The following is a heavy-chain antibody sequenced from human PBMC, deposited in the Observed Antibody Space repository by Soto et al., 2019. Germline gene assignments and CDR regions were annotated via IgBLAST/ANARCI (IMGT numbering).Heavy chain of an antibody. J-gene: IGHJ6*03. Sequence: GGSLRLSCAASGFTFSSYWMSWVRQAPGKGLEWVANIKQDGSEKYYVDSVKGRFTISRDNAKNSLYLQMNSLRAEDTAVYYCARDRRTVLYYYYYMDVWGKGTTVTVSS. CDR2: IKQDGSEK. CDR1: GFTFSSYW. V-gene: IGHV3-7*01. D-gene: IGHD2-21*02. CDR3: ARDRRTVLYYYYYMDV.